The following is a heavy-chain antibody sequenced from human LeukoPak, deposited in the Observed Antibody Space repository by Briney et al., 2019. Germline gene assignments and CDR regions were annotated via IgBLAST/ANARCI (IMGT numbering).Heavy chain of an antibody. CDR2: ISTSGGGI. CDR1: GFTFSNYA. Sequence: GGSLRLSCAASGFTFSNYAMSWVRQAPGKGLECVSGISTSGGGIYYADSVKGRFTISRDNSMISLYLQMYSLRADDTAVYYCARDGFDYYDSSGYYYFDSWGQGTLVTVSS. CDR3: ARDGFDYYDSSGYYYFDS. D-gene: IGHD3-22*01. J-gene: IGHJ4*02. V-gene: IGHV3-23*01.